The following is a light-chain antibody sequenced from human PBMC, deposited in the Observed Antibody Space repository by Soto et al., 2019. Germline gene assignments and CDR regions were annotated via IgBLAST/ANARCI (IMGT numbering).Light chain of an antibody. V-gene: IGKV3-20*01. CDR3: QQYGSSWT. CDR1: QSVSSSY. CDR2: GES. J-gene: IGKJ1*01. Sequence: EIVLTQSPGTLSLSPGERATLSYRASQSVSSSYLAWYQQKPGQAPRLLIYGESSRATGIPDRFSGSGSGTDFTLTISRLEPEDFAVYYCQQYGSSWTFGQGTKVEIK.